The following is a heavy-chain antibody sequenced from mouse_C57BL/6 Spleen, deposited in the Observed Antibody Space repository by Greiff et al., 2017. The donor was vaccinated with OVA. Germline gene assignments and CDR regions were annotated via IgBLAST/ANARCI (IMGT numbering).Heavy chain of an antibody. Sequence: EVQLQQSEGGLVQPGSSMKLSCTASGFTFSDYYMAWVRQVPEKGLEWVANINYDGSSTYYLDSLKSRFIISRDNAKNILYLQMSSLKSEDTATYDCARDSTTGYYYAMDYWGQGTSVTVSS. CDR1: GFTFSDYY. D-gene: IGHD1-1*01. CDR3: ARDSTTGYYYAMDY. V-gene: IGHV5-16*01. J-gene: IGHJ4*01. CDR2: INYDGSST.